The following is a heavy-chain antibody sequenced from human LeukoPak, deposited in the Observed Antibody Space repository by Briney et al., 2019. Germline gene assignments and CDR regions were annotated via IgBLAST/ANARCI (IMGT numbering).Heavy chain of an antibody. D-gene: IGHD3-3*01. Sequence: GGSLRLSCAASGFTFSSYSMNWVRQAPGKGLEWVSYISSSSSTIYYADSVKGRFTISRDNAKNSLYLQMNSLRAEDTAVYYCARGTDTKPFWSGYWVDVWGQGTTVTVSS. CDR3: ARGTDTKPFWSGYWVDV. CDR1: GFTFSSYS. CDR2: ISSSSSTI. J-gene: IGHJ6*02. V-gene: IGHV3-48*01.